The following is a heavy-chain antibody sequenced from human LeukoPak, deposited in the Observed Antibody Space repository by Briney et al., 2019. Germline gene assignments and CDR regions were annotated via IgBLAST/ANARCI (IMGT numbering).Heavy chain of an antibody. V-gene: IGHV3-33*01. CDR3: ARGRFGELSVATFDI. CDR2: IWYDGTNK. J-gene: IGHJ3*02. D-gene: IGHD3-10*01. Sequence: SGGSLRLSCAASGFTFNNYGMHWVRQAPGKGLEWGALIWYDGTNKYYGDSVKGRFTISRENSKNTLYLQMNSLRAEDTAVYYCARGRFGELSVATFDIWGQGKMVTVSS. CDR1: GFTFNNYG.